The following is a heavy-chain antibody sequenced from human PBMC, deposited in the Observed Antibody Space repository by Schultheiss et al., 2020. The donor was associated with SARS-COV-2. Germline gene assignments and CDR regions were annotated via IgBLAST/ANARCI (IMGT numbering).Heavy chain of an antibody. D-gene: IGHD6-6*01. CDR3: AARIAARPVAAGGV. J-gene: IGHJ6*02. V-gene: IGHV3-23*01. CDR2: ISGSGGST. Sequence: GGSLRLSCAASGFTFSSYAMSWVRQAPGKGLEWVSAISGSGGSTYYADSVKGRFTISRDNSKNTLYLQMNSLRAEDTAVYYCAARIAARPVAAGGVWGQGTTVTVSS. CDR1: GFTFSSYA.